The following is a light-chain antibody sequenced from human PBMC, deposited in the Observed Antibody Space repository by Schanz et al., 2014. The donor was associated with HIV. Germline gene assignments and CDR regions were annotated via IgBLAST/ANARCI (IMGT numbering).Light chain of an antibody. CDR2: EAS. Sequence: DIQMTQSPSTLSASVGDRVTITCRATQSISPWLAWYQQKPGKAPKLLINEASSLQSGVPSRFSGSGSGTEFTLTISGLQPDDFATYYCQQANSFPITFGQGTRLEIK. J-gene: IGKJ5*01. CDR1: QSISPW. V-gene: IGKV1-5*03. CDR3: QQANSFPIT.